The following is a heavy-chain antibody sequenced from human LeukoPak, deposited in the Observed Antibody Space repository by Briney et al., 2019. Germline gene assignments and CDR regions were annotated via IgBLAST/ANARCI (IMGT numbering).Heavy chain of an antibody. J-gene: IGHJ4*02. Sequence: GGSLTLSCAASEFTFTTYGMHWVRQAPGKGLEWEAFIYYDGSNIYYADYVKGRFTISRDISKNTLYLQMDSLRAEDTAIYYCARDWKTNSFDYWGQGTLVTVSS. V-gene: IGHV3-33*01. D-gene: IGHD1-1*01. CDR3: ARDWKTNSFDY. CDR2: IYYDGSNI. CDR1: EFTFTTYG.